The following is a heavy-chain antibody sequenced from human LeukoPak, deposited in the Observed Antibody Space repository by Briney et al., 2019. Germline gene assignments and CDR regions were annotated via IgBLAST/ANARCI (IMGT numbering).Heavy chain of an antibody. V-gene: IGHV3-7*01. D-gene: IGHD5-12*01. Sequence: GGSLRLSCAASEFTFSSYWMKWVRQASGKGLEWVASIKEDGSDKYYVDSVKGRFSISRDNAKNSLFLQMNSLRTEDTAVYYCARGGHFNFDYWGQGTLVIVSS. CDR3: ARGGHFNFDY. CDR2: IKEDGSDK. J-gene: IGHJ4*02. CDR1: EFTFSSYW.